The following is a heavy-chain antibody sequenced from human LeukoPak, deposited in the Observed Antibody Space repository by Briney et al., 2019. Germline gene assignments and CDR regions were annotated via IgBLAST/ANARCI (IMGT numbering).Heavy chain of an antibody. D-gene: IGHD3-10*01. Sequence: SETLSLTCSVSGGSISSYYWSWIRQPAGKGLEWIGRIYTSGSTNYNPSLKSRVTMSVDTSKNQFSLKLSSVTAADTAVYYCARDQYYYGSGSYGLDYWGQGTLVTVSS. CDR1: GGSISSYY. CDR3: ARDQYYYGSGSYGLDY. J-gene: IGHJ4*02. V-gene: IGHV4-4*07. CDR2: IYTSGST.